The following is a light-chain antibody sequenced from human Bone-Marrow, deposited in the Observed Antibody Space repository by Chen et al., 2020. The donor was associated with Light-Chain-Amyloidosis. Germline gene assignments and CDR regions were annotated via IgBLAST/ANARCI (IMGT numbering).Light chain of an antibody. CDR3: QQYGTSPLT. V-gene: IGKV3-20*01. J-gene: IGKJ4*01. CDR1: QTISSNY. Sequence: EIVLTQSPGTLSLSPGEGANLSCRASQTISSNYLTWYQQKFGQAPRLLIYGSSSRATGIPDMFNGRGAGTDFTLTINRLQPEDFTMYYCQQYGTSPLTFGGGTKVEI. CDR2: GSS.